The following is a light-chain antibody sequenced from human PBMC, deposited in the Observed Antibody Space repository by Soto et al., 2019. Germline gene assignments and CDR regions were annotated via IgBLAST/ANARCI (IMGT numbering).Light chain of an antibody. CDR3: SSYTTSNTRQIV. V-gene: IGLV2-14*03. J-gene: IGLJ1*01. Sequence: QSALTQPASVSGSPGQSITISCTGTSSDVGGYNYVSWYQHHPGKAPKLMIYDVSNRPSGVSNRFSGSKSGNTASLTISWLQPEDEADYYCSSYTTSNTRQIVLGTGTKVTV. CDR1: SSDVGGYNY. CDR2: DVS.